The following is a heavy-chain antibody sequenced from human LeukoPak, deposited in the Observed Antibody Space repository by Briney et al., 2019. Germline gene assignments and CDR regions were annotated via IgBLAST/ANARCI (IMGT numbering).Heavy chain of an antibody. V-gene: IGHV1-69*13. CDR3: ARFVNNWNDHNWFDP. J-gene: IGHJ5*02. D-gene: IGHD1-1*01. CDR2: IIPIFGTA. Sequence: SVKVSCKASGGTFSSYAISWVRQAPGQGLEWMGGIIPIFGTANYAQKFQGRVTITADESTSTAYMELSSLRSDDTAVYYCARFVNNWNDHNWFDPWGQGTLVTVSS. CDR1: GGTFSSYA.